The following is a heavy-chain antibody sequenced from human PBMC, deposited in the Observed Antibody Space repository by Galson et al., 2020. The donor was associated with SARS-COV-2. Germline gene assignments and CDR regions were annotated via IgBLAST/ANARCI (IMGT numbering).Heavy chain of an antibody. CDR3: ARGAFALARRRGGFDF. D-gene: IGHD3-16*01. CDR2: INPNRCGT. J-gene: IGHJ3*01. V-gene: IGHV1-2*04. CDR1: GYTFTDYY. Sequence: SVKVSCKASGYTFTDYYMHWVRQAPGQGLEWMGWINPNRCGTNYAQKVQGWVTMTRDTSISTAYMELSRLRSDDTAVYYCARGAFALARRRGGFDFWGQGKLVTVSS.